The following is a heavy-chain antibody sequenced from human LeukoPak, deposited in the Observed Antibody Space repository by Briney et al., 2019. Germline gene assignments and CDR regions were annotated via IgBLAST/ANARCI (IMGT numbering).Heavy chain of an antibody. Sequence: SVKVSCKASGGTFSSYAISWVRQAPGQGLEWMGGIIPIFGTANYAQKFQGRVTFTADESTSTAYMGLSSLRSEDTALYYCARKLRLGGNWFDPWGQGTLVTVSS. CDR3: ARKLRLGGNWFDP. V-gene: IGHV1-69*13. CDR2: IIPIFGTA. J-gene: IGHJ5*02. CDR1: GGTFSSYA. D-gene: IGHD1-26*01.